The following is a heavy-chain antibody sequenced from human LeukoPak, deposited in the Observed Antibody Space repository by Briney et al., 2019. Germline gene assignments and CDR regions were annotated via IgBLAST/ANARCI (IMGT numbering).Heavy chain of an antibody. CDR2: ITSSGSTI. CDR3: ARDQVGVTGYYYYYYMDV. D-gene: IGHD1-26*01. V-gene: IGHV3-11*04. J-gene: IGHJ6*03. CDR1: GFTFSDYY. Sequence: GESLRLSCAASGFTFSDYYMSWIRQAPGKGLEWVSYITSSGSTIYYADSVKGRFTISRDNAKNSLYLQMNSLRAEDTAVYYCARDQVGVTGYYYYYYMDVWGKGTTVTVSS.